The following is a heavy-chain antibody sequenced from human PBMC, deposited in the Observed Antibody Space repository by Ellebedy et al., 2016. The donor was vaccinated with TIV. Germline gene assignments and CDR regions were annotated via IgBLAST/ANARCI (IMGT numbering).Heavy chain of an antibody. J-gene: IGHJ6*02. CDR2: MNPNSCNT. D-gene: IGHD2-2*02. V-gene: IGHV1-8*02. CDR3: ASIYNYGMDV. CDR1: GYTFSSYF. Sequence: AASVKVSCKASGYTFSSYFMHWVRQAPGQGLEWMEWMNPNSCNTGYAQKFQGRVTMTRNTSISTAYMELSSLRSEDTAVYYCASIYNYGMDVWGQGTTVTVSS.